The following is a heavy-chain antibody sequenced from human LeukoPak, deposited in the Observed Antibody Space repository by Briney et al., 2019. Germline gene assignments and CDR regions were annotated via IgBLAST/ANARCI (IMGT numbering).Heavy chain of an antibody. Sequence: GGSLRLSCAASGCTFSSYAMHWVRQAPGKGLEWVAVISFDGRNKYYADSVKGRFTISRDNFKNTLDLQMNSLRAEDTALYYCAREYIQYSYGYGGAVYWGQGTLVTVSS. CDR1: GCTFSSYA. CDR3: AREYIQYSYGYGGAVY. J-gene: IGHJ4*02. D-gene: IGHD5-18*01. CDR2: ISFDGRNK. V-gene: IGHV3-30*04.